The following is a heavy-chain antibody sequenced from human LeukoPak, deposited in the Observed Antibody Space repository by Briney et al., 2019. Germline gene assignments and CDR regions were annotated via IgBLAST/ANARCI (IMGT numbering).Heavy chain of an antibody. J-gene: IGHJ4*02. D-gene: IGHD1-26*01. CDR2: IYYSGST. CDR3: ASPRARGGSYPFDY. CDR1: GGSISSGDYY. V-gene: IGHV4-30-4*08. Sequence: PSQTLSLTCTVSGGSISSGDYYWSWIRQPPGKGLEWIGYIYYSGSTYYNPSLKSRVTISVDTSKNQFSLKPSSVTAADTAVYYCASPRARGGSYPFDYWGQGTLVSVSS.